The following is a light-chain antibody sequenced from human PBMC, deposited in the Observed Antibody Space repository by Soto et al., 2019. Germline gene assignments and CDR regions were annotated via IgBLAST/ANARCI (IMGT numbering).Light chain of an antibody. V-gene: IGLV2-8*01. Sequence: QSALTQPPSASGSPGQSVTISCSGTSSDVGGYDYVSWYQQHPGKAPKLMIYEVSKRPSGVPDRFFGSKSGNTASLTVSGLQAEDEAYYYCSSYAGSSNFVVFGGGTKLTVL. CDR3: SSYAGSSNFVV. J-gene: IGLJ2*01. CDR1: SSDVGGYDY. CDR2: EVS.